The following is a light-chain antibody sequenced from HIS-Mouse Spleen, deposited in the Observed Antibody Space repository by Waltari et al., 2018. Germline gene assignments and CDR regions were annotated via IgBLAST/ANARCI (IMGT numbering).Light chain of an antibody. CDR1: SSDVGVYNY. J-gene: IGLJ2*01. CDR2: EVS. V-gene: IGLV2-8*01. Sequence: QSALTQPPSASGSPGQSVTIPCTGTSSDVGVYNYVSWYQQHPGNAPKLMIYEVSKRPSGVPDRFSGSKSGNTASLTVSGLQAEDEADYYCSSYAGSNNFVVFGGGTKLTVL. CDR3: SSYAGSNNFVV.